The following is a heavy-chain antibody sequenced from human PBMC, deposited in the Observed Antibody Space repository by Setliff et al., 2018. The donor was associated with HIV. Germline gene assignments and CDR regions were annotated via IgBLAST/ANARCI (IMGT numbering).Heavy chain of an antibody. CDR1: GFTFSSYS. V-gene: IGHV3-21*01. CDR2: ISSSSSYI. J-gene: IGHJ4*02. D-gene: IGHD2-2*01. CDR3: ARGEPSILIEPAAFFDY. Sequence: GGSLRLSCAASGFTFSSYSMNWVRQAPGKGLEWVSSISSSSSYIYYADSVKGRFTISRDNAKNSLYLQMNSLRAEDTAVYYCARGEPSILIEPAAFFDYWGQGTLVTVSS.